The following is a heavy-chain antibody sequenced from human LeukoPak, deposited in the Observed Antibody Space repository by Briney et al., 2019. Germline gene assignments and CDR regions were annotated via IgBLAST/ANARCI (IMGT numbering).Heavy chain of an antibody. CDR1: GFTFSSYS. Sequence: GGSLRLSCAASGFTFSSYSMNWVRPAPGKGLEWVSSISSSSSYIYYADSVKGRFTISRDNAKNSLYLQMNSLRAEDTAVYYCARTRIRGAWFDPWGQGTLVTVSS. J-gene: IGHJ5*02. CDR2: ISSSSSYI. V-gene: IGHV3-21*01. D-gene: IGHD3-10*01. CDR3: ARTRIRGAWFDP.